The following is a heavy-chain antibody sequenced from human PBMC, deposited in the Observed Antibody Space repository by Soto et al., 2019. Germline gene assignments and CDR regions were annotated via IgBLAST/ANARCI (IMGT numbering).Heavy chain of an antibody. Sequence: GGSLRLSCAASGFTFSSYAMSWVRQAPGKGLEWVSAISGSGGSTYYADSVKGRFTISRDNSKNTLYLQMNSLRAEDTAVYYCAKSLYMDTAMVIGGYYFDYWGQGTLVTVSS. CDR1: GFTFSSYA. CDR3: AKSLYMDTAMVIGGYYFDY. V-gene: IGHV3-23*01. D-gene: IGHD5-18*01. CDR2: ISGSGGST. J-gene: IGHJ4*02.